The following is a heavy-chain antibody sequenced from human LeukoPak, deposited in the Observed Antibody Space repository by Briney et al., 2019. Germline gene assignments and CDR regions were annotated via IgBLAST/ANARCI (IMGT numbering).Heavy chain of an antibody. CDR1: GFTFSSYW. J-gene: IGHJ3*02. D-gene: IGHD3-10*01. CDR3: ARLPGIDAFDI. V-gene: IGHV4-59*08. Sequence: GSLRLSCAASGFTFSSYWMSWVRQAPGKGLEWIGYIYYSGSTNYNPSLKSRVTISVDTSKNQFSLKLSSVTAADTAVYYCARLPGIDAFDIWGQGTMVTVSS. CDR2: IYYSGST.